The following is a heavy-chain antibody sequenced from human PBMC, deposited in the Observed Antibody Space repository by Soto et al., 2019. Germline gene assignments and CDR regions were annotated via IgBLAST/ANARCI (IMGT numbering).Heavy chain of an antibody. D-gene: IGHD3-16*02. CDR3: ARADHFSVFDYIWVSYPSYFDY. CDR1: GYTFTSYD. V-gene: IGHV1-8*01. Sequence: QVQLVQSGAEVKKPGASVKVSCKASGYTFTSYDINWVRQATGQGLEWMGWMNPKSGNTGYAQKVEGRVTITSNTSMITAYMELSSLRSEDTAVYYCARADHFSVFDYIWVSYPSYFDYWGQGTLVTVSS. J-gene: IGHJ4*02. CDR2: MNPKSGNT.